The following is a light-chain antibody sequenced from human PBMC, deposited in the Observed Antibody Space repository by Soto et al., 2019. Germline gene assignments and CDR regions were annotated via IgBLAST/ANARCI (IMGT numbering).Light chain of an antibody. V-gene: IGLV2-11*01. CDR1: SSDVGGYNY. J-gene: IGLJ1*01. CDR2: DVS. CDR3: CSYAGSYTYV. Sequence: QSALTQPPSASGSPGQSVTISCTGTSSDVGGYNYVSWYQQHPGKAPKLIMYDVSKRPSGVPDRFSGSKSGKTASLTISGLQAEDEAEYYCCSYAGSYTYVFGTGTKVTVL.